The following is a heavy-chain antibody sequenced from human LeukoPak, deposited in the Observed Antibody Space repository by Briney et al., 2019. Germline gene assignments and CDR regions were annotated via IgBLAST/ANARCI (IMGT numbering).Heavy chain of an antibody. CDR2: IYYTGST. V-gene: IGHV4-59*11. Sequence: SETLSLTCTVSGDSISSHSWSWIRQPPGKGLEWIGYIYYTGSTNYNPPLKSRLTISIDTSKNQFSLTLSSVTAADTAVYYCARYDSSGYNSYWGQGTLVTVSS. D-gene: IGHD3-22*01. CDR3: ARYDSSGYNSY. CDR1: GDSISSHS. J-gene: IGHJ4*02.